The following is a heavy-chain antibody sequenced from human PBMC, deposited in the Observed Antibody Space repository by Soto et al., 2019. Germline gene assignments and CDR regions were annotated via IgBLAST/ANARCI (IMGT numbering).Heavy chain of an antibody. CDR2: INHSGST. CDR1: GGSFSGYY. Sequence: SETLSLTCAVYGGSFSGYYWSWIRQPPGKGLEWIGEINHSGSTNYNPSLKSRVTISVDTSKNQFSLKLSSVTAADTAVYYWARDGSNWSYYYYGMDVLGQGTTVNVSS. V-gene: IGHV4-34*01. J-gene: IGHJ6*02. D-gene: IGHD6-13*01. CDR3: ARDGSNWSYYYYGMDV.